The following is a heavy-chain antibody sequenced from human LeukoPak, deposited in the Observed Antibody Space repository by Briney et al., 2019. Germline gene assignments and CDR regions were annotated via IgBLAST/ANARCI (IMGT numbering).Heavy chain of an antibody. Sequence: GGSLRLSCAASGFTFSSYSMNWVRQAPGKGLEWVSSISSSSSYIYYADSVKGRFTISRDNAKNSLYLQMNSLRAEDTAVYYCARGRSRRDYIVVVVAAATNWFDPWGQGTLVTVSS. D-gene: IGHD2-15*01. CDR1: GFTFSSYS. V-gene: IGHV3-21*01. CDR3: ARGRSRRDYIVVVVAAATNWFDP. J-gene: IGHJ5*02. CDR2: ISSSSSYI.